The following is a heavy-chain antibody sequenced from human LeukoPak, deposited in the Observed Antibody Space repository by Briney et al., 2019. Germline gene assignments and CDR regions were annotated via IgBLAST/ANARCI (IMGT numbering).Heavy chain of an antibody. CDR3: AKDTGSWSPDY. D-gene: IGHD2-8*01. V-gene: IGHV3-9*01. CDR2: ISWNSGSI. J-gene: IGHJ4*02. Sequence: GRSLRLSCAASGFTFDDYAMHWVRQAPGKGLEWVSGISWNSGSIGYADSVKGRFTISRDNAKNSLYLQMNSLRAEDTAVYYCAKDTGSWSPDYWGQGTLVTVSS. CDR1: GFTFDDYA.